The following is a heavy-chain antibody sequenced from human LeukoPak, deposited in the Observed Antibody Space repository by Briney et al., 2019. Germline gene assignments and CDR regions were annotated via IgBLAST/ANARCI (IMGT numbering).Heavy chain of an antibody. D-gene: IGHD4-11*01. CDR3: ARGPAYSNYGASYYYNLDG. J-gene: IGHJ6*03. V-gene: IGHV1-8*03. Sequence: ASVKLSCKAAGYTFTNYDINRVRQATGQGLGWRGGINLNSGNTGYAEQFPGRVTFTRDTSITTTYSVLSSLRSEATAVPYFARGPAYSNYGASYYYNLDGWGKGTTVTVSS. CDR2: INLNSGNT. CDR1: GYTFTNYD.